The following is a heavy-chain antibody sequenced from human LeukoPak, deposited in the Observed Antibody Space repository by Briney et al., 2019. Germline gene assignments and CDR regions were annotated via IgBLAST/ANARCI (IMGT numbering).Heavy chain of an antibody. D-gene: IGHD1-1*01. CDR1: GFTFSSYG. CDR3: ARVAWKNYYYYMDV. CDR2: IKQDGSEK. Sequence: GGSLRLSCAASGFTFSSYGMSWVRQAPGKGLEWVANIKQDGSEKYYVDSVKGRFTISRDNAKNSLYLQMNSLRAEDTALYYCARVAWKNYYYYMDVWGKGTTVTVSS. J-gene: IGHJ6*03. V-gene: IGHV3-7*03.